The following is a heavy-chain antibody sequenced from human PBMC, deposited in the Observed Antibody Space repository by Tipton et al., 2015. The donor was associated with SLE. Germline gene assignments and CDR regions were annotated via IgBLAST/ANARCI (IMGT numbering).Heavy chain of an antibody. D-gene: IGHD1-26*01. V-gene: IGHV4-59*11. CDR3: AREGGSYTAFDY. J-gene: IGHJ4*02. CDR1: GGSISGHF. Sequence: TLSLTCTVSGGSISGHFWSWVRQPPGKGLEWIAYIYYSGSTNYNPSLKSRVTMSVDTSENQFSLKLSSVTAADTAVYYCAREGGSYTAFDYWGQGTLVTVSS. CDR2: IYYSGST.